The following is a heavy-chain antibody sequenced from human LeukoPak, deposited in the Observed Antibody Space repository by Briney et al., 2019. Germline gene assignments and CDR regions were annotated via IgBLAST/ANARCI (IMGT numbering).Heavy chain of an antibody. CDR1: GFTFSSYG. J-gene: IGHJ4*02. CDR3: AKDEYSGSYYAVDY. D-gene: IGHD1-26*01. Sequence: SGGSLGLSCAASGFTFSSYGMHWVRQAPGKGLEWVAFIRYDGSNKYYADSVKGRFTISRDNSKNTLYLQMNSLRAEDTAVYYCAKDEYSGSYYAVDYWGQGTLVTVSS. CDR2: IRYDGSNK. V-gene: IGHV3-30*02.